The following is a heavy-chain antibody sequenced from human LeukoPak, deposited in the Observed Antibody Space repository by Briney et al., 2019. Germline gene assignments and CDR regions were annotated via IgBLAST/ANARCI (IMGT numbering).Heavy chain of an antibody. V-gene: IGHV4-30-4*01. CDR3: ASRAPTSPKENDY. CDR1: GGSISSGDYY. J-gene: IGHJ4*02. Sequence: PSQTLSLTCTVSGGSISSGDYYWSWIRQPPGKGLEWIGYIYYSGSTYYNPSVKSRVTISVDTSKNQFSLKLSSVTAADTAVYYCASRAPTSPKENDYWGQGTLVTVSS. CDR2: IYYSGST.